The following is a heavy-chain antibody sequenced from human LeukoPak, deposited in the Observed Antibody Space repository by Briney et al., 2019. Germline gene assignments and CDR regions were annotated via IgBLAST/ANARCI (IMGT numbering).Heavy chain of an antibody. CDR1: GYSISSGYY. CDR3: ARHAVGYGYYYFDY. V-gene: IGHV4-38-2*01. Sequence: SETLSLTCGVSGYSISSGYYWGWIRQPPRKGLEWIGSFYHSGSTYYNPSLKSPVTISVDTSKNQFSLKLSSVTAADTAVYYCARHAVGYGYYYFDYWGQGTLVTVSS. J-gene: IGHJ4*02. CDR2: FYHSGST. D-gene: IGHD3-22*01.